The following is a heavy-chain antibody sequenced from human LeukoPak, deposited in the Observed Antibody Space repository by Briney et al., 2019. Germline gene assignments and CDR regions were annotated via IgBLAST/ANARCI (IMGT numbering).Heavy chain of an antibody. CDR2: IKHDGSEK. V-gene: IGHV3-7*01. CDR3: ARNRGADY. J-gene: IGHJ4*02. Sequence: PGGSLRLSCAASGFTLSNYWVSWVRQAPRKGLECVANIKHDGSEKYYADSVKGRFTISRDSAKNSLFLQMNSLRAEDTAVYYCARNRGADYWGQGTLVTVSS. CDR1: GFTLSNYW. D-gene: IGHD3-10*01.